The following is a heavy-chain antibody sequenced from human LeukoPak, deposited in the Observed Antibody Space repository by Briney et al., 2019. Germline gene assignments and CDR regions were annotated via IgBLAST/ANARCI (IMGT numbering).Heavy chain of an antibody. V-gene: IGHV4-31*03. J-gene: IGHJ1*01. Sequence: SETLSLTCTVSGGSISSGGYYWSWIRQHPGKGLEWIGYIYYSGSTYYNPSLKSRVTISVDTSKNQFSLKLGSVTAADTAVYYCARYCSGGSCYSALEYFQHWGQGTLVTVSS. D-gene: IGHD2-15*01. CDR1: GGSISSGGYY. CDR2: IYYSGST. CDR3: ARYCSGGSCYSALEYFQH.